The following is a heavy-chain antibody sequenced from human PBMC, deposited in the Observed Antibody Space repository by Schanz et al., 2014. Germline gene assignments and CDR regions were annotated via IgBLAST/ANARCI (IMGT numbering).Heavy chain of an antibody. CDR2: IYSDGRT. CDR1: GFTVSSNY. J-gene: IGHJ3*01. Sequence: EVQLVESGGGLIQPGGSLRLSCVASGFTVSSNYMSWVRQAPGKGLEWVSVIYSDGRTYYGDSVKGRFTISRDNSKNTLFLQMNSLRPEDTAVYFCARDEGRDGYNLAFDVWGQGTLVTVSS. CDR3: ARDEGRDGYNLAFDV. V-gene: IGHV3-53*01. D-gene: IGHD5-12*01.